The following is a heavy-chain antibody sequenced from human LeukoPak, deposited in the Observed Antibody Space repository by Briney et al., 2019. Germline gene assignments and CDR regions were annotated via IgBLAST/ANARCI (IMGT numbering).Heavy chain of an antibody. CDR3: ARAIQFGGYFDY. CDR1: GFTFSSYW. CDR2: IYGGGTT. Sequence: PGGSLRLSCAASGFTFSSYWMSWVRQAPGKGLEWVSVIYGGGTTHYADSVRGRFTISRDNSKNTLYLQMNSLRADDTAVYYCARAIQFGGYFDYWGQGTLVTVSS. J-gene: IGHJ4*02. V-gene: IGHV3-53*01. D-gene: IGHD2-15*01.